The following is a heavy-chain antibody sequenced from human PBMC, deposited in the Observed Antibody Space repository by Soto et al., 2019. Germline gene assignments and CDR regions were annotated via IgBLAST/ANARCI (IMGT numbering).Heavy chain of an antibody. CDR2: IYPGDSDT. Sequence: GEGLKISCQGSGYSFTSYWIGWVRQMPGKGLEWMGIIYPGDSDTRYSPSFQGQVTISADKSISTAYLQWSSLKASDTAMYYCARHGLFGESNMDVWGQGTTVTVSS. CDR1: GYSFTSYW. J-gene: IGHJ6*02. CDR3: ARHGLFGESNMDV. V-gene: IGHV5-51*01. D-gene: IGHD3-10*02.